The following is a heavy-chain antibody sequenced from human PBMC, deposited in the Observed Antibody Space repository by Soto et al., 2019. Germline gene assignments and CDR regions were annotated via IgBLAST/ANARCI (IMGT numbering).Heavy chain of an antibody. CDR3: ARELSSPVDDYGDYRLYYYYGMDV. V-gene: IGHV1-69*13. CDR1: GGTFSSYA. CDR2: IIPIFGTA. J-gene: IGHJ6*02. Sequence: SVKVSCKASGGTFSSYAISWVRQAPGQGLEWMGGIIPIFGTANYAQKFQGRVTITADESTSTAYMELSSLRSEDTAVYYCARELSSPVDDYGDYRLYYYYGMDVWGQGTTVTVSS. D-gene: IGHD4-17*01.